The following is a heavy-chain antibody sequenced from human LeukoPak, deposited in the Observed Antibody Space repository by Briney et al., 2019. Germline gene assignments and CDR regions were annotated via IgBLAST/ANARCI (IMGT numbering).Heavy chain of an antibody. J-gene: IGHJ4*02. CDR1: GFTVSSNY. D-gene: IGHD6-13*01. CDR3: ARFQRQQLGAFDY. Sequence: PGGSLRLSCAASGFTVSSNYMSWVRQAPGKGREWVSVIYSGGSTYYADSVKGRFTISRDNSKNTLYLQMNSLRAEDTAVYYCARFQRQQLGAFDYWGQGTLVTVSS. V-gene: IGHV3-53*01. CDR2: IYSGGST.